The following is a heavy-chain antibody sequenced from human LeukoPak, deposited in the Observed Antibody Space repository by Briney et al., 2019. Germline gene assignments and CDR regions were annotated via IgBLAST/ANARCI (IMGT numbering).Heavy chain of an antibody. Sequence: PGGSLRLSCAASGFIFSSYGMYWVRQAPGKGLEWVTFIRDDGSNKYYTDSVKGRFTISRDNSKNTLYLQMNSLRAEDTAVYYCAKEVYRSGWYGGRFDYWGQGTLVTVSS. CDR1: GFIFSSYG. V-gene: IGHV3-30*02. D-gene: IGHD6-19*01. J-gene: IGHJ4*02. CDR3: AKEVYRSGWYGGRFDY. CDR2: IRDDGSNK.